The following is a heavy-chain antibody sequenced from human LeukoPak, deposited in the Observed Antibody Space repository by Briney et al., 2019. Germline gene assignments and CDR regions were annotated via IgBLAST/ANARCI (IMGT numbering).Heavy chain of an antibody. J-gene: IGHJ4*02. V-gene: IGHV4-34*01. CDR3: ARGYGRYFDY. Sequence: SETLSLTCAVYGGSFSGYYWNWIRQPPGKGLEWIGEINQSGSTNYNPSLKSRVTISVDTSKNQFSLRPSSVTAADTAVYYCARGYGRYFDYWGQGTLVTVSS. CDR2: INQSGST. D-gene: IGHD3-10*01. CDR1: GGSFSGYY.